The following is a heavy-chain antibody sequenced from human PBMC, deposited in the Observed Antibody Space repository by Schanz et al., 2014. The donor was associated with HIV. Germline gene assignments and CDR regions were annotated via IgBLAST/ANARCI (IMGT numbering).Heavy chain of an antibody. CDR1: GFNFNNYA. Sequence: EVQLLESGGGLEQPGGSLRLSCAASGFNFNNYAMTWVRQAPGKGLEWVANINQDGSEKYYVDSVKGRFTISRDNSKKTVFLQMNNLRAEDTAVYYCARDRLHPGNGMDVWGQGTTVTVSS. CDR2: INQDGSEK. CDR3: ARDRLHPGNGMDV. J-gene: IGHJ6*02. D-gene: IGHD4-4*01. V-gene: IGHV3-7*01.